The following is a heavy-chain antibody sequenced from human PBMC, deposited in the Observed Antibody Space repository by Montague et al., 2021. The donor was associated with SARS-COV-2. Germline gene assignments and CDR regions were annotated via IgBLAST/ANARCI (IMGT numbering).Heavy chain of an antibody. J-gene: IGHJ1*01. V-gene: IGHV4-59*13. CDR2: MYSGETT. Sequence: SETLSLTCTVSGASFVNVYWSWSRQPPGKAQEYIGYMYSGETTHSNPALQSRVTMSVDTSTNQFSLTLTSVSAADTALYFCARADVLFGVNPTFDVWGRGTVVTVSS. CDR1: GASFVNVY. D-gene: IGHD3-9*01. CDR3: ARADVLFGVNPTFDV.